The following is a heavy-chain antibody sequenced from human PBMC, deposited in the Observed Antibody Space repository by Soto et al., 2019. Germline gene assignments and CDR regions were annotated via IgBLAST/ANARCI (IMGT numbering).Heavy chain of an antibody. CDR3: AGASSRVSSVVAAY. CDR2: ISAYNGNT. Sequence: GASVKVSCKASGYTFTSYGISWVRQAPGQGLEWMGWISAYNGNTNYAQKLQGRVTMTTDTSTSTAYMELRSLRSDDTAVYYCAGASSRVSSVVAAYWGQGTLVTVSS. J-gene: IGHJ4*02. V-gene: IGHV1-18*01. D-gene: IGHD2-15*01. CDR1: GYTFTSYG.